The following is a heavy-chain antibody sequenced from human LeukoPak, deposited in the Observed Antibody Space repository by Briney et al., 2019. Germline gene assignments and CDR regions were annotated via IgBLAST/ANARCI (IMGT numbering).Heavy chain of an antibody. V-gene: IGHV1-18*01. CDR1: GYTFTSYG. CDR2: ISAYNGNT. D-gene: IGHD6-13*01. Sequence: ASVKVSCKASGYTFTSYGISWVRQAPGQGLEWMGWISAYNGNTNYAQKLQGRVTITADESTSTAYMELSSLRSEDTAVYYCARAAADPYYFDYWGQGTLVTVSS. CDR3: ARAAADPYYFDY. J-gene: IGHJ4*02.